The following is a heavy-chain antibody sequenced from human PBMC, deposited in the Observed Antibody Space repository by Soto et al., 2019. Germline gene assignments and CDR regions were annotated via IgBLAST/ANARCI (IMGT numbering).Heavy chain of an antibody. CDR2: MFYSGTT. V-gene: IGHV4-59*01. J-gene: IGHJ4*02. CDR1: GASISTYY. Sequence: TSETLSLTCTVSGASISTYYWNWIRQSPGKGLEWIGNMFYSGTTRYNPSLKSRVTISADTSTNKISLKMRSVTAADTAVYYCVAGNDYWGQGTLVTVSS. CDR3: VAGNDY. D-gene: IGHD6-19*01.